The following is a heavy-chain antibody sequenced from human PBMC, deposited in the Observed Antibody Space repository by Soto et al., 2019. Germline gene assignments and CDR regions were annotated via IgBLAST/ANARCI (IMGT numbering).Heavy chain of an antibody. Sequence: ASVKVSCKASGYTFTGYYMHWVRQAPGQGLEWMGWINPNSGGTNYAQKFQGWVTMTRDTSISTAYMELSSLRSEDTAVYYCARDLYGEGYYYYYGMDVWGQGTTVTVSS. V-gene: IGHV1-2*04. CDR1: GYTFTGYY. CDR3: ARDLYGEGYYYYYGMDV. D-gene: IGHD4-17*01. J-gene: IGHJ6*02. CDR2: INPNSGGT.